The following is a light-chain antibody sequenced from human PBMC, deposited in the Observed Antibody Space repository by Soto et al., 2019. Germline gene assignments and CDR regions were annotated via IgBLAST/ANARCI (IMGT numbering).Light chain of an antibody. CDR2: EVS. V-gene: IGLV2-23*02. Sequence: QSVMTQRASVSESPGQSITISCTGTSSDVGSYNRVSWYQQHPGKAPKLMIYEVSKRPSGVSNRFSGSKSGNTAALTISGLQAEDEADYYCCSYAGSSTFSYVFGTGTKVTVL. CDR3: CSYAGSSTFSYV. J-gene: IGLJ1*01. CDR1: SSDVGSYNR.